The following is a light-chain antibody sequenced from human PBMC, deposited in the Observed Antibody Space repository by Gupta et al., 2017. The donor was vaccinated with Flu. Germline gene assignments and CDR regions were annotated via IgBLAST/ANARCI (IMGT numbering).Light chain of an antibody. Sequence: QSALTQPASVSGSPGQSITISCTGTSSDVGSYNLVSWYQQHPGTAPKLMIYEGSKRPSGVSNLGSGSNSGNKELLTTSGLQAEDESDDDCCSSAGRSTVVFGGGTKLTVL. CDR1: SSDVGSYNL. J-gene: IGLJ2*01. CDR3: CSSAGRSTVV. CDR2: EGS. V-gene: IGLV2-23*01.